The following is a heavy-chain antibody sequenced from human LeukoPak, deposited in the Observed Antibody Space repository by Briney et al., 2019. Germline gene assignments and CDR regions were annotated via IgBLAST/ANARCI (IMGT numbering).Heavy chain of an antibody. J-gene: IGHJ5*02. CDR2: IYHSGST. D-gene: IGHD6-19*01. CDR1: GYSISSGYY. CDR3: ARVYSSGWFHWFDP. V-gene: IGHV4-38-2*02. Sequence: SETLSLTCTVSGYSISSGYYWGWIRQPPGKGLEWIGSIYHSGSTYYNPSLKSRVTISVDTSKNQFSLKLSSVTAADTAVYYCARVYSSGWFHWFDPWGQGTLVTVSS.